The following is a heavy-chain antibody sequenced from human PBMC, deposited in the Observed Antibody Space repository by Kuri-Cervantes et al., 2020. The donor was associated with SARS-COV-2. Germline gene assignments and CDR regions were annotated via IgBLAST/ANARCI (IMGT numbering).Heavy chain of an antibody. V-gene: IGHV3-74*01. CDR2: INSDGSST. Sequence: GGSLRLSCAASGFTFDDYGMSWVRQAPGKGLVWVSRINSDGSSTSYADSVKGRFTISRDNAKDTLYLQMNSLRAEDTAVYYCARGPLYSSSWYDWFDPWGQGTLVTVSS. J-gene: IGHJ5*02. CDR3: ARGPLYSSSWYDWFDP. CDR1: GFTFDDYG. D-gene: IGHD6-13*01.